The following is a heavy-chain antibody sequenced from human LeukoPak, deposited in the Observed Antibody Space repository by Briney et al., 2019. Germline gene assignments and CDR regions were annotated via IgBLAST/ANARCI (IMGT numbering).Heavy chain of an antibody. CDR3: ARDSSGFHY. J-gene: IGHJ4*02. CDR2: IKQDGSEK. Sequence: PGGSLRLSCAASGFTFSSYLMSWVRQAPGKGLEWVANIKQDGSEKYHVDSVKGRFTISRDNVKNSLYLQMNSLRAEDTAVYYCARDSSGFHYWGQGTLVTVSS. V-gene: IGHV3-7*01. D-gene: IGHD6-19*01. CDR1: GFTFSSYL.